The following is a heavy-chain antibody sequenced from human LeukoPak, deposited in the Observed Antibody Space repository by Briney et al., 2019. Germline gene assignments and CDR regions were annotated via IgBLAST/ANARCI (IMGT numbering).Heavy chain of an antibody. CDR1: EFTFSSYE. D-gene: IGHD6-19*01. J-gene: IGHJ4*02. Sequence: GGSLRLSCAASEFTFSSYEMNWVRQAPGKGLEWVSYISSSGSTIYYADSVKGRFTISRDNAKNSLYLQMNSLRVEDTAVYYCARGPHPYTSGWYHFDYWGQGTLVTDSS. V-gene: IGHV3-48*03. CDR2: ISSSGSTI. CDR3: ARGPHPYTSGWYHFDY.